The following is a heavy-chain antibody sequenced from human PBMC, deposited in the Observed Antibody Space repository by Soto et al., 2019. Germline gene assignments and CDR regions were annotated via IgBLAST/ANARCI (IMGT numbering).Heavy chain of an antibody. V-gene: IGHV1-2*02. Sequence: ASVKVSCKTSGYTFTGYHIHWVRQAPGQGLAWMGWINPNSGGTNYAQRFQGRVTMTRDTSISTAYMELSRLRSDDTAVYFCARDSGAGSSWSADLDAFNVWGPATTVTVSS. J-gene: IGHJ3*01. CDR1: GYTFTGYH. CDR3: ARDSGAGSSWSADLDAFNV. CDR2: INPNSGGT. D-gene: IGHD6-13*01.